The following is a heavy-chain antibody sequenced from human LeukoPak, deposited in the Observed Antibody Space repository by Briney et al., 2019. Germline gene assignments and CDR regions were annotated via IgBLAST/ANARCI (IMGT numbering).Heavy chain of an antibody. V-gene: IGHV3-21*01. CDR3: ATHGDYGY. CDR1: GFTFSSYS. D-gene: IGHD4-17*01. Sequence: GGSLRLSCAASGFTFSSYSMNWVRQAPGQGLEWVSSISSCSSYIYYADSVKGRFTISRDNAKNSLYLQMNSLRAEDTAVYYCATHGDYGYWGQGTLVTVSS. CDR2: ISSCSSYI. J-gene: IGHJ4*02.